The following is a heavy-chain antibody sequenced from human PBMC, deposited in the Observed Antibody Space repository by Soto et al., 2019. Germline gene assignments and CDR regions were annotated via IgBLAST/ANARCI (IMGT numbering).Heavy chain of an antibody. J-gene: IGHJ4*02. CDR2: IKSDAYGGAI. D-gene: IGHD6-13*01. CDR1: GFTFSNAA. CDR3: TRTKGRLEAATDAR. Sequence: EVQLVESGGGLAKPGGSLRLSCAGSGFTFSNAAMSWVRRAPGKGLEWVGRIKSDAYGGAIDYAAPVKGRFTISTDDSKNALVLQMNTLRADNTGVYSFTRTKGRLEAATDARWGQGPRVIASS. V-gene: IGHV3-15*01.